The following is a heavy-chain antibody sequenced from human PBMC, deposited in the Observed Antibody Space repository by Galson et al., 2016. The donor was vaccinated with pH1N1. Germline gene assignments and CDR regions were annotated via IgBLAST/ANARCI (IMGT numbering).Heavy chain of an antibody. CDR1: GFSFHDYT. Sequence: ASGFSFHDYTMHWVRQSPGKGLEWVSLVNWDGTSTYYADYVRGRFTVSRDNSKNSLYLQMNSLRSEDTALYYCAKEIQRGSYGMDVWGRGTTVTVSS. D-gene: IGHD3-16*01. J-gene: IGHJ6*02. CDR3: AKEIQRGSYGMDV. CDR2: VNWDGTST. V-gene: IGHV3-43*01.